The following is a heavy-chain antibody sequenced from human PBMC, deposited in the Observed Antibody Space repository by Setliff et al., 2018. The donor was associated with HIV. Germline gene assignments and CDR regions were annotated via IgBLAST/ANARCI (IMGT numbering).Heavy chain of an antibody. CDR3: ARSGRRYYDILTDYYVDFPFDY. D-gene: IGHD3-9*01. V-gene: IGHV3-48*03. J-gene: IGHJ4*02. CDR2: IGSSGNTI. Sequence: PGGSLRLSCAASGFSFSTYEMNWVRQAPGKGLEWVSCIGSSGNTIYYADSVKGRFTISRDNAKNSLYLQMNSLRAEDTAVYYCARSGRRYYDILTDYYVDFPFDYWGQGALVTVS. CDR1: GFSFSTYE.